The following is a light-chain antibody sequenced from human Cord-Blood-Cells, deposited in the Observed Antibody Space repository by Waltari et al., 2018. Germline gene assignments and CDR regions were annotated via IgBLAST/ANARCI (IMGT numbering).Light chain of an antibody. V-gene: IGKV3-20*01. CDR3: QQYGSSPPYT. J-gene: IGKJ2*01. CDR2: GAS. CDR1: QSVSSSY. Sequence: EIVLTQSPGTLSSSPGERATLCCRASQSVSSSYLAWYQQKPGQAPRLLSYGASSRATGIPDRFSGSGSGTDFTLTISRLEPEDFAVYYCQQYGSSPPYTFGQGTKLEIK.